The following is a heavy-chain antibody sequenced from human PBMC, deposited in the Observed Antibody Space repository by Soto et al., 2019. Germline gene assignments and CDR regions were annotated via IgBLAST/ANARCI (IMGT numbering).Heavy chain of an antibody. CDR1: EFTFTNAW. D-gene: IGHD4-17*01. J-gene: IGHJ4*02. CDR2: IKSKTAGGTT. CDR3: TSLYYGH. V-gene: IGHV3-15*01. Sequence: EVQLVESGGDLVEPGGSLRLSCAASEFTFTNAWMSWVRQAPGKGLEWVGRIKSKTAGGTTDYAAPVQGRFTISRDESRNTLYLQMNSLKTEDIAVYYCTSLYYGHWGQGTLVTVSS.